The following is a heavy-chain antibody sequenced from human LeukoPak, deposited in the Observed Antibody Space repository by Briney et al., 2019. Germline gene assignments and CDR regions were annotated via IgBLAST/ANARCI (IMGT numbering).Heavy chain of an antibody. V-gene: IGHV1-46*01. Sequence: GASVKVSCKASGYSFTTYYMHWVRQAPGQGFEWMGLINPSGGPTSYAQKFQGRVTLTRDTSTSTVYMELSSLRSEDTAVYYCAREDSGPFDYWGQGTLVTVSP. CDR3: AREDSGPFDY. J-gene: IGHJ4*02. CDR1: GYSFTTYY. D-gene: IGHD3-10*01. CDR2: INPSGGPT.